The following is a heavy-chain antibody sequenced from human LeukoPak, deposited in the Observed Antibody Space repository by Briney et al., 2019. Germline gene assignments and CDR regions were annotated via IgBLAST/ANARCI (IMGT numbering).Heavy chain of an antibody. V-gene: IGHV3-23*01. J-gene: IGHJ4*02. CDR1: GFIFTNYA. CDR2: ISGSGGST. Sequence: GRSLRLSCAASGFIFTNYALTWVRQGPAKGLERVSGISGSGGSTFYADSVKGRFTISRDNSKNTLFLQLDNLRPEDTAIYYCARHHREFVAASGTYFDYWGQGTLVTVSS. D-gene: IGHD6-13*01. CDR3: ARHHREFVAASGTYFDY.